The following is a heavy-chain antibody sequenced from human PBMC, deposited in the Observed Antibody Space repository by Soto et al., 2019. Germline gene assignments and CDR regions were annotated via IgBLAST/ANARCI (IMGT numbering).Heavy chain of an antibody. J-gene: IGHJ5*02. V-gene: IGHV4-34*01. CDR2: INHSGST. CDR3: ARGRQGRGYYGSGSKNWCDP. CDR1: GGSFSGYY. D-gene: IGHD3-10*01. Sequence: PSETLSLTCAVYGGSFSGYYWSWIRQPPGKGLEWIGEINHSGSTNYNPSLESRVTISVDTSKNQFSLKLSSVTAADTAVYYCARGRQGRGYYGSGSKNWCDPWGQGTLVTVS.